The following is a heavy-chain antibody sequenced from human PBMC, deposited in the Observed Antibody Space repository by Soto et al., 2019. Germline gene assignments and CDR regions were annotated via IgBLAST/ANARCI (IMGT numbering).Heavy chain of an antibody. CDR2: TNSDGSDT. CDR3: ARDRGWSLFDY. CDR1: GFTFSTYG. V-gene: IGHV3-74*01. Sequence: PGGSLRLSFAASGFTFSTYGMYWVRQAPGKGLVWVSRTNSDGSDTSYADSVKGRFTISRDNAKNTLYLQMNSLRAEDTAVYYCARDRGWSLFDYWGQGTLVTVSS. J-gene: IGHJ4*02. D-gene: IGHD6-19*01.